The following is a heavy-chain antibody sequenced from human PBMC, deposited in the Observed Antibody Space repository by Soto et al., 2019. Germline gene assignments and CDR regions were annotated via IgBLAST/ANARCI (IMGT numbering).Heavy chain of an antibody. V-gene: IGHV3-7*03. Sequence: GGSLRLSCTASGFTFGDYAMSWFRQAPGKGLEWVASMNQHGSDIQYVDSVRGRYTISRDNARNLLYLQMNNLRVEDTAIYYCATDTYCPATCYRGHGNWGQGTLVTVSS. CDR2: MNQHGSDI. J-gene: IGHJ4*02. D-gene: IGHD2-8*02. CDR3: ATDTYCPATCYRGHGN. CDR1: GFTFGDYA.